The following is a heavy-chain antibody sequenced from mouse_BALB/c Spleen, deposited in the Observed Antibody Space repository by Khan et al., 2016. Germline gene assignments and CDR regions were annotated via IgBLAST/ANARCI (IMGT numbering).Heavy chain of an antibody. CDR1: GYAFSSYW. Sequence: QVQLQQSGAELVRPGSSVKISCKASGYAFSSYWMNWVKQRPGQGLEWIGQIYPGDGDTNYNGKFKGKATLTADKSSSTAYMQLSSLTSEDSAVYFCAYYRYYYAMDYWGQGNSVIVSS. J-gene: IGHJ4*01. D-gene: IGHD2-14*01. V-gene: IGHV1-80*01. CDR2: IYPGDGDT. CDR3: AYYRYYYAMDY.